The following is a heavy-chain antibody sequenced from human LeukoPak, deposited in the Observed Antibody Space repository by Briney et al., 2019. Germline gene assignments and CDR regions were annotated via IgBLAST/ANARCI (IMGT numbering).Heavy chain of an antibody. V-gene: IGHV3-66*01. CDR2: IYSGGST. J-gene: IGHJ3*02. Sequence: GVLRLSCAASGFTVSSNYMSWVRQAPGKGLEWVSVIYSGGSTYYADSVKGRFTISRDNSKNTLYLQMNSLRAEDTAVYHCARSRSGLDAFDIWGQGTMVTVSS. CDR3: ARSRSGLDAFDI. D-gene: IGHD2-15*01. CDR1: GFTVSSNY.